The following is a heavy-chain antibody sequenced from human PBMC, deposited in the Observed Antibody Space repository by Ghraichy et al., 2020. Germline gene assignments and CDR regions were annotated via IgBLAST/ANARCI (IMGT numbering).Heavy chain of an antibody. CDR2: INWNGGST. CDR1: GFTFGDYA. J-gene: IGHJ3*01. D-gene: IGHD1-26*01. CDR3: ARDGGIVGGDPDAFDL. V-gene: IGHV3-20*04. Sequence: GESLNISCEASGFTFGDYAMSWVRQAPGKGLEWVSGINWNGGSTGYSDSVKGRLTISRDNAKNSLYLQMKSLRAEDTALDYCARDGGIVGGDPDAFDLWGQGTMVTVSS.